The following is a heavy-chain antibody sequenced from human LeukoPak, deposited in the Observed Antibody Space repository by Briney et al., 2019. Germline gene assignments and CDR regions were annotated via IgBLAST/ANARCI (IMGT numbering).Heavy chain of an antibody. Sequence: SLRLSCAASGFTFSIYSMRWGRQAPDRGLEWVAVISYDGSNKYYADSVKGRFTISRDNSKNPLYLQMNSLIAEDTAVYYCAELGITTIGGVWGKGTTVTISS. CDR1: GFTFSIYS. CDR3: AELGITTIGGV. J-gene: IGHJ6*04. D-gene: IGHD3-10*02. V-gene: IGHV3-30*04. CDR2: ISYDGSNK.